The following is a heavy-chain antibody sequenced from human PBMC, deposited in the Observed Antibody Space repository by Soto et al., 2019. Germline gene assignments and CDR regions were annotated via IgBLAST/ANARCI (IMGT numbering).Heavy chain of an antibody. CDR3: ATAPAIVLLPAAMGGDY. D-gene: IGHD2-2*01. V-gene: IGHV3-30*03. Sequence: QVQLVESGGGVVQPGRSLRLSCAASGFTFSSYGMHWVRQAPGKGLEWVAVISYDGSNKYYADSVKGRFTISRDNSKNTLYLQMNSLRAEETAVYYCATAPAIVLLPAAMGGDYWGQGTLVTVSS. J-gene: IGHJ4*02. CDR2: ISYDGSNK. CDR1: GFTFSSYG.